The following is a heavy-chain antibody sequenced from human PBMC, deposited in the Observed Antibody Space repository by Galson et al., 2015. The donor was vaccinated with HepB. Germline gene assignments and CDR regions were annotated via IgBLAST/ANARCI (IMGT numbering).Heavy chain of an antibody. CDR2: ISAYNGNT. Sequence: SVKVSCKASGYTFTSYGISWVRQAPGQGLEWMGWISAYNGNTNYAQKLQGRVTMTTDTSTSTAYMELRSLRSDDTAVYYCARARILTYYYDSSGSIPVWGWFDPWGQGTLVTVSS. CDR1: GYTFTSYG. CDR3: ARARILTYYYDSSGSIPVWGWFDP. V-gene: IGHV1-18*01. D-gene: IGHD3-22*01. J-gene: IGHJ5*02.